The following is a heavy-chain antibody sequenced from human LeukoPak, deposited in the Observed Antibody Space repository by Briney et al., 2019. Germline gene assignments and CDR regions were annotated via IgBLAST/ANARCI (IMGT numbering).Heavy chain of an antibody. J-gene: IGHJ4*02. CDR1: GGSISSYY. CDR2: IYYSVST. D-gene: IGHD3-16*01. Sequence: SETLSLTCTVSGGSISSYYWSWIRQPPPKGLEWMWYIYYSVSTNYNPSLESRVTISVDPSKNQFSLKLSSVTAADTAVYYCARFVRGTYYFDYWGQGPLVTVSS. CDR3: ARFVRGTYYFDY. V-gene: IGHV4-59*08.